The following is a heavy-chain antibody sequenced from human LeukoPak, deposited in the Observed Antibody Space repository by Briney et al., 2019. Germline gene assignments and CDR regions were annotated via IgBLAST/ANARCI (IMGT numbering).Heavy chain of an antibody. CDR3: ARGQGLTVTSV. Sequence: SETLSLTCTVSGGSISSYYWSWIRQPAGKGLEWIGRIYTSGSTNYNPSLKSRVTMSVDTSKNQFSLRLISVTAADTAIYYCARGQGLTVTSVWGQGTLVTVSS. J-gene: IGHJ4*02. V-gene: IGHV4-4*07. CDR1: GGSISSYY. D-gene: IGHD4-17*01. CDR2: IYTSGST.